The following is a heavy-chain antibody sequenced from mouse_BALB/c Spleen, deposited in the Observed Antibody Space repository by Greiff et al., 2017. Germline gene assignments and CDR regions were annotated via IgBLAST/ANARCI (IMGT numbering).Heavy chain of an antibody. Sequence: EVMLVESGGGLVKPGGSLKLSCAASGFTFSSYTMSWVRQTPEKRLEWVAYISNGGGSTYYPDTVKGRFTISRDNAKNTLYLQMSSLKSEDTAMYYCARHEFTTAPLFAYWGQGTLVTVSA. CDR3: ARHEFTTAPLFAY. J-gene: IGHJ3*01. D-gene: IGHD1-2*01. V-gene: IGHV5-12-2*01. CDR2: ISNGGGST. CDR1: GFTFSSYT.